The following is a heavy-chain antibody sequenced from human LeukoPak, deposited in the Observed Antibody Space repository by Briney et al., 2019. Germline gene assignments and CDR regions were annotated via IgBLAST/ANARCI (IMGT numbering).Heavy chain of an antibody. V-gene: IGHV3-21*01. CDR2: ISSSSSYI. D-gene: IGHD6-13*01. CDR3: ARDGIAAAGSSAGYSWFDP. Sequence: GGSLRLSCAASGFTFSSYSMNWVRQAPGKGLEWVSSISSSSSYIYYADSVKGQFTISRDNAKNSLYLQMNSLRAEDTAVYYCARDGIAAAGSSAGYSWFDPWGQGTLVTVSS. J-gene: IGHJ5*02. CDR1: GFTFSSYS.